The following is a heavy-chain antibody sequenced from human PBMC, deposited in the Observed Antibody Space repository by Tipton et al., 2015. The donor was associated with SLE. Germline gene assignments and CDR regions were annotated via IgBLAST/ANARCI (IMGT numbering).Heavy chain of an antibody. D-gene: IGHD3-3*01. Sequence: LRLSCTVSGGSISNYYWTWIRQPPGKGLEWIGYIYYSGGTNYNPSPKSRVTISVDTSKNQFSLKLNSVTAADTAVYYCARSYYDFWSASVRGYFDYWGQGTLVTVSS. V-gene: IGHV4-59*01. CDR1: GGSISNYY. CDR3: ARSYYDFWSASVRGYFDY. CDR2: IYYSGGT. J-gene: IGHJ4*02.